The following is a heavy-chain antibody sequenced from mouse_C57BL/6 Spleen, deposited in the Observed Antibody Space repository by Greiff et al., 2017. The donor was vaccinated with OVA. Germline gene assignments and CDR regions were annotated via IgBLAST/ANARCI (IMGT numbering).Heavy chain of an antibody. Sequence: VQLKESGPELVKPGASVKMSCKASGYTFTDYNMHWVKQSHGKSLEWIGYINPNNGGTSYNQKFKGKATLTVNKSSSTAYMELRSLTSEDSAVYYCARGTVVAPYWYFDVWGTGTTVTVSS. CDR3: ARGTVVAPYWYFDV. V-gene: IGHV1-22*01. CDR1: GYTFTDYN. D-gene: IGHD1-1*01. CDR2: INPNNGGT. J-gene: IGHJ1*03.